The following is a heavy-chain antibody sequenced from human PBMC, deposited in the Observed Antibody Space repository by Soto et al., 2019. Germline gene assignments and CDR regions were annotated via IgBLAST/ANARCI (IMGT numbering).Heavy chain of an antibody. CDR1: GGSLSNYG. CDR2: IIPVFGTA. D-gene: IGHD4-17*01. V-gene: IGHV1-69*12. J-gene: IGHJ6*02. Sequence: QVQLVQSGAEVKKPGSSVKVSCKASGGSLSNYGISWVRQAPGQGLEWMGGIIPVFGTANYAQKFQGTVTISEDASTNIVYMDVTSLRSEDTAVYYCARGDATKIVVTTYYAMDVWGQVTTVTVSS. CDR3: ARGDATKIVVTTYYAMDV.